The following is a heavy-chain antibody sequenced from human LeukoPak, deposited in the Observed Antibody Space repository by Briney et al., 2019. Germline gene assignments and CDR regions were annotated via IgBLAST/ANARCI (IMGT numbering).Heavy chain of an antibody. CDR2: INPNSGGT. V-gene: IGHV1-2*02. CDR3: ARQEGGYSGYDGY. Sequence: ASVKVSCKASGYTFTSYYMHWVRQAPGQGLEWMGWINPNSGGTNYAQKFQGRVTMTRDTSISTAYMELSRLRSDDTAVYYCARQEGGYSGYDGYWGQGTLVTVSS. J-gene: IGHJ4*02. D-gene: IGHD5-12*01. CDR1: GYTFTSYY.